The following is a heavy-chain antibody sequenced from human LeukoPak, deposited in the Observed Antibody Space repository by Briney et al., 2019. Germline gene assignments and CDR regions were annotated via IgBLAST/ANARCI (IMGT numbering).Heavy chain of an antibody. CDR3: ARDFPSVIAARAETYYYYYMDV. D-gene: IGHD6-6*01. J-gene: IGHJ6*03. Sequence: PSETLSLTCTVSGGSISSYYWSWIRQPAGKELEWIGRIYTSGSTNYNPSLKSRVTMSVDTSKNQFSLKLSSVTAADTAVYYCARDFPSVIAARAETYYYYYMDVWGKGTTVAVSS. CDR2: IYTSGST. V-gene: IGHV4-4*07. CDR1: GGSISSYY.